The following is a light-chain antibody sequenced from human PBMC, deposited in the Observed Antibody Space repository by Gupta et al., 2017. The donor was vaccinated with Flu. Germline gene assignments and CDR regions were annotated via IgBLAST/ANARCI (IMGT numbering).Light chain of an antibody. CDR1: QSISNS. CDR2: GAS. V-gene: IGKV1D-16*01. CDR3: RQYRENPIT. Sequence: DFQMTQSPSSLSASVGDRVIITCRASQSISNSLGWYQQKPEKAPKSLIYGASSLQNGVPSRFSGSGFGTEFTLTISSLQPEDFGTYYCRQYRENPITFGQGTRLEIK. J-gene: IGKJ5*01.